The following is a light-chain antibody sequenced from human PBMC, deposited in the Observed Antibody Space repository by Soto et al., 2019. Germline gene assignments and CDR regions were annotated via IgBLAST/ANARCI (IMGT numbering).Light chain of an antibody. V-gene: IGLV2-14*01. CDR2: EVR. Sequence: QSVLTQPASVSGALGQSITISCTGSHRDIRAYNLVSWYQPYPDTAPKLIIYEVRNRPSGVSYRFTGSRSGNTASLTISALQADDESTFYCSSYTTTSTLLLGGGTKVTVL. J-gene: IGLJ3*02. CDR3: SSYTTTSTLL. CDR1: HRDIRAYNL.